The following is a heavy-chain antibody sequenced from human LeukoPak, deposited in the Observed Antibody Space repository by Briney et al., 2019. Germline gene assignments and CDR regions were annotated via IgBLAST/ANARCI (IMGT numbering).Heavy chain of an antibody. J-gene: IGHJ4*02. CDR3: ARRGSSNYFDY. Sequence: SETLSLTCTVSGGSISSYYWSWIRQPPGKGLEWIGYIYYRGSTTYNPSLKSRVTISVDTSKNQFSLKLNSVTAADTAVYYCARRGSSNYFDYWGQGTLVTVSS. CDR1: GGSISSYY. D-gene: IGHD4-11*01. CDR2: IYYRGST. V-gene: IGHV4-59*01.